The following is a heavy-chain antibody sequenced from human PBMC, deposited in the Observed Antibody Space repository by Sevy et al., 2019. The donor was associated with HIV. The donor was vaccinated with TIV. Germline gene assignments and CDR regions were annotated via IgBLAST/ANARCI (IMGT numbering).Heavy chain of an antibody. CDR2: MSNSGTTI. Sequence: GGSLRLSCAASGFTFSTYGMHWVRQAPGKGLEWVSYMSNSGTTIHYADSVKGRFTISRDNGKNSLYLQMNSLRAEDTAVYHCARTRGPYSTSSRYYFDYWGQGILVTVSS. CDR3: ARTRGPYSTSSRYYFDY. D-gene: IGHD2-8*01. CDR1: GFTFSTYG. V-gene: IGHV3-48*04. J-gene: IGHJ4*02.